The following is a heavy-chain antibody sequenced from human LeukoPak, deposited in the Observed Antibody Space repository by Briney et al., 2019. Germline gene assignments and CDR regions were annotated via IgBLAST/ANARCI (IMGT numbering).Heavy chain of an antibody. V-gene: IGHV3-15*01. J-gene: IGHJ4*02. Sequence: PGGSLRLSSAASGFTVSSNYMSWGRRAPGEGLEWVGRIISKTDHGTIDYAAPVKGRLTISRDDSKNTLSLHMNSLKIEDTAVYYCATRSGLVYSSNWLLDNWGQGTLVTVSS. CDR1: GFTVSSNY. CDR3: ATRSGLVYSSNWLLDN. D-gene: IGHD6-13*01. CDR2: IISKTDHGTI.